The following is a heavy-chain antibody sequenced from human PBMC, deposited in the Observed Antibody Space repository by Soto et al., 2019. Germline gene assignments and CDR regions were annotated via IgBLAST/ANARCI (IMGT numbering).Heavy chain of an antibody. CDR3: AKVGLDVLRFLGWLLSPPSDYGMDA. V-gene: IGHV3-48*01. Sequence: XGSLRLSCAAAGFTFSSCNMNWVRQAPGRGLEWVSYIISSSSTIYYADSVKGRFTISRDNSKNTLYLQMNSLRAEDTAVYYCAKVGLDVLRFLGWLLSPPSDYGMDAWGQGTTVTVSS. D-gene: IGHD3-3*01. CDR1: GFTFSSCN. CDR2: IISSSSTI. J-gene: IGHJ6*02.